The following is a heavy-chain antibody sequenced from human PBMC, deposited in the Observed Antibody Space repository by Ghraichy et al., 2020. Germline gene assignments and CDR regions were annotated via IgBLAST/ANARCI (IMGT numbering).Heavy chain of an antibody. V-gene: IGHV1-69*13. J-gene: IGHJ3*02. Sequence: SVKVSCKASGGTFSSYAISWVRQAPGQGLEWMGGIIPIFGTANYAQKFQGRVTITADESTSTAYMELSSLRSADTAVYYCARSRDYDSSGYYYGDAFDIWGQGTMVTVSS. CDR3: ARSRDYDSSGYYYGDAFDI. CDR2: IIPIFGTA. CDR1: GGTFSSYA. D-gene: IGHD3-22*01.